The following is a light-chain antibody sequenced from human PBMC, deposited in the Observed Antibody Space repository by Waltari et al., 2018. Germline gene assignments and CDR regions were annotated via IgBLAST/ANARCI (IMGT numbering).Light chain of an antibody. V-gene: IGKV1-39*01. CDR1: QSISEY. Sequence: DIQMTQSPSSLSASVGEKVTITCRASQSISEYLNWYQQKPGKALKLLIYGASSLQSGVPSRFSGSGSGTDFTLSITSLQPEDSATYYCQQSYTFGGGTKVEIK. CDR3: QQSYT. J-gene: IGKJ4*01. CDR2: GAS.